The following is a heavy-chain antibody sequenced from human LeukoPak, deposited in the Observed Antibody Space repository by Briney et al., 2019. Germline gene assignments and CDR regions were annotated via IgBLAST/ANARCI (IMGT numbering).Heavy chain of an antibody. CDR2: ISYDGSNK. V-gene: IGHV3-30-3*01. Sequence: GRSLRLSCAASGFTFSRYTMHWVRRAPGKGLEWVAVISYDGSNKYYADSVKGRFTTSRDNSKNTLYLQMNSLRAEDTAVYYCACEENSSGYSFDYWGQGTLVTVSS. CDR1: GFTFSRYT. D-gene: IGHD3-22*01. CDR3: ACEENSSGYSFDY. J-gene: IGHJ4*02.